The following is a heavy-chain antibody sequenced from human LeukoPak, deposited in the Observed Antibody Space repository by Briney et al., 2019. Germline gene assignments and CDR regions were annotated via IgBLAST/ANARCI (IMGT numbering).Heavy chain of an antibody. Sequence: GGSLRLSCAASGFTFSSYAMSRVRQAPGKGLEWVSAISGSGGSTYYADSVKGRFTISRDNSKNTLYLQMNSLRAEDTAVYYCAGGQWLVNWFDPWGQGTLVTVSS. CDR3: AGGQWLVNWFDP. D-gene: IGHD6-19*01. CDR2: ISGSGGST. V-gene: IGHV3-23*01. CDR1: GFTFSSYA. J-gene: IGHJ5*02.